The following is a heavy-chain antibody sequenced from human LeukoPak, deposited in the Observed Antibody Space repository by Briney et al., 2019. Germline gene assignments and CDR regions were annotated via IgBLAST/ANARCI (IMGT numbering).Heavy chain of an antibody. J-gene: IGHJ4*02. CDR3: ATLPRGHLFDS. CDR2: FVPEDGET. D-gene: IGHD3-10*01. Sequence: ASVKVSCKLSGDTLTELSMHWVRQSPGKGLEWMGGFVPEDGETIYAQKFQGRVTMTEDTSTDTAYMELSSLRSDDSAVYFCATLPRGHLFDSWGQGTLVTVSS. CDR1: GDTLTELS. V-gene: IGHV1-24*01.